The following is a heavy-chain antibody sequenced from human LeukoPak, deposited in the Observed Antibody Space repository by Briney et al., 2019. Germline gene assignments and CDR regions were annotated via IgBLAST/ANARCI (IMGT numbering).Heavy chain of an antibody. CDR2: IKQDGSEK. CDR1: GFTFSSYW. V-gene: IGHV3-7*01. Sequence: GGSLRLSCAASGFTFSSYWMSWVRQAPGKGLEWVANIKQDGSEKYYVDSVKGRFTISRDNAKNSLYLQMNSLRAEDTAVYYCARDRYDYVWGSYRYTNYFDYWGQGTLVTVSS. CDR3: ARDRYDYVWGSYRYTNYFDY. D-gene: IGHD3-16*02. J-gene: IGHJ4*02.